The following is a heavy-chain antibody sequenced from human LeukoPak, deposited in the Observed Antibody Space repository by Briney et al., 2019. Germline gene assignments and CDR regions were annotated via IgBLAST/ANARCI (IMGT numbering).Heavy chain of an antibody. D-gene: IGHD6-13*01. CDR1: GYSISSGYY. Sequence: DPSETLSLTCTVSGYSISSGYYWGWIRQPPGKGLEWIGYICYSGSTNYNPPLKSRVTISVDTSKNQFSLKLSSVTAADTAVYYCARKGGSSWYGSGGNWFDPWGQGTLVTVSS. CDR3: ARKGGSSWYGSGGNWFDP. CDR2: ICYSGST. V-gene: IGHV4-38-2*02. J-gene: IGHJ5*02.